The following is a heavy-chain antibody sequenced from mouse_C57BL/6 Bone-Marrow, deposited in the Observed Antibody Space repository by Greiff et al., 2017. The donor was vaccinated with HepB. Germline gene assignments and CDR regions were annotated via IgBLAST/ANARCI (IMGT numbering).Heavy chain of an antibody. CDR3: AMHYDHYYAMDY. Sequence: QVQLQQPGAELVKPGASVKVSCKASGYTFTSYCMHWVKQRPGQGLEWIGRIHPSDSDTNYNQKFKGKATLTVDKSSSTAYMQLSSLTSEDSAVYYCAMHYDHYYAMDYWGQGTSVTVSS. J-gene: IGHJ4*01. CDR1: GYTFTSYC. CDR2: IHPSDSDT. D-gene: IGHD2-4*01. V-gene: IGHV1-74*01.